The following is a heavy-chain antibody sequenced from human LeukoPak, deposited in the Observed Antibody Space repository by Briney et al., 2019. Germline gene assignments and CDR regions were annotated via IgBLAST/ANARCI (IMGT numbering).Heavy chain of an antibody. CDR1: GFIFGSYW. CDR2: IRQDGSEI. Sequence: SGGSLRPSCTTSGFIFGSYWMNWVRQTPEKGLEWVATIRQDGSEIYYVDSVKGRFTISRDNAKNSLYLQMNSLRAEDTAVYFCASDGDYDRSYRSGSDYWGQGTLVTVSS. V-gene: IGHV3-7*01. D-gene: IGHD1-26*01. J-gene: IGHJ4*02. CDR3: ASDGDYDRSYRSGSDY.